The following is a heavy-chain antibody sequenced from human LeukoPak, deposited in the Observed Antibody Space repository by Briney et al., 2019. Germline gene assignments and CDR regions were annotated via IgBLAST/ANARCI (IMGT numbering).Heavy chain of an antibody. CDR3: ARVIGVTCDYFDS. J-gene: IGHJ4*02. CDR2: IIPIFGTT. V-gene: IGHV1-69*13. CDR1: GCRLSTYA. D-gene: IGHD2-15*01. Sequence: PVKVSCKASGCRLSTYALAWVRQAPGQGLEWVGGIIPIFGTTRYAQNLQDRVTIIADESTNTAYMELSSLRSDDTAVYYCARVIGVTCDYFDSWGQGTLVTVSS.